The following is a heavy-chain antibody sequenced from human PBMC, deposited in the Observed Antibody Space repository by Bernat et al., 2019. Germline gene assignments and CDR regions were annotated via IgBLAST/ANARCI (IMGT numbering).Heavy chain of an antibody. CDR3: ASPEFVAGGTNWYFDL. Sequence: QLQLQESGPGLVKPSETLSLTCTVSGGSISSSSYYWGWIRQPPGKGLEWIGSIYYSGSTYYNPSLKSRVTISVDTSKNQFSLKLSSVTAADTAVYYCASPEFVAGGTNWYFDLWGRGTLVTVSS. D-gene: IGHD2-15*01. V-gene: IGHV4-39*01. J-gene: IGHJ2*01. CDR2: IYYSGST. CDR1: GGSISSSSYY.